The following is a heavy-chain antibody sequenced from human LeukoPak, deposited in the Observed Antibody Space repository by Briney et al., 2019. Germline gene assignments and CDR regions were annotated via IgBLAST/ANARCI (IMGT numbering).Heavy chain of an antibody. J-gene: IGHJ4*02. CDR1: GFTFTSSA. CDR2: IVVGSGNT. CDR3: AAWSLAAAGQSTRGSSNYFDY. V-gene: IGHV1-58*02. D-gene: IGHD6-13*01. Sequence: SVKVSCKASGFTFTSSAMQWVRQARGQRLEWIGWIVVGSGNTNYAQKFQERVTITRDMSTSTAYMELSSLRSEDTAVYYCAAWSLAAAGQSTRGSSNYFDYWGQGTLVTVSS.